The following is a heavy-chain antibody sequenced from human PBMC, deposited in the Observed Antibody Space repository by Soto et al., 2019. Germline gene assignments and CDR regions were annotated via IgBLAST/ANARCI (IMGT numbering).Heavy chain of an antibody. CDR1: GFTFSSYG. CDR2: IWYDGSNK. J-gene: IGHJ6*02. CDR3: ARDTYYDILTYYYYGMDV. D-gene: IGHD3-9*01. Sequence: GGSLRLSCAASGFTFSSYGMHWVRQAPGKGLEWVAVIWYDGSNKYYADSVKGRFTISRDNSKNTLYLQMNSLRAEDTAVYYFARDTYYDILTYYYYGMDVWGQGTTVTVSS. V-gene: IGHV3-33*01.